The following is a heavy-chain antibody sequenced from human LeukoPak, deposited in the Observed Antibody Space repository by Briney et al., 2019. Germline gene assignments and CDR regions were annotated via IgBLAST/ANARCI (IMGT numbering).Heavy chain of an antibody. Sequence: GASVKVSCKASGYTFTGHFMHWVRQAPGQGLGWMGSINPNSGGANSAQKFQGRVTMTRDTSISTAYMELSGLTSDDTAVYYCARPRSCCDAMDVWGQGTTVTVSS. CDR2: INPNSGGA. V-gene: IGHV1-2*02. CDR1: GYTFTGHF. J-gene: IGHJ6*02. D-gene: IGHD2-15*01. CDR3: ARPRSCCDAMDV.